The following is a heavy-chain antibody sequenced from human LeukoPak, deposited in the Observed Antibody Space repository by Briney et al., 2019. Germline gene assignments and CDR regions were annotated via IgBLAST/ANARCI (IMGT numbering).Heavy chain of an antibody. D-gene: IGHD4-17*01. Sequence: GGSLRLSCAASGFTLSNYYMSWIRQAPGRGLEWVSYISSNTTTYYADSVKGRFTVSRDNAKNSEYLQMNSLRAEDTAVYYCARDDDYGDYFDYWGQGALVTVSS. CDR3: ARDDDYGDYFDY. CDR2: ISSNTTT. CDR1: GFTLSNYY. J-gene: IGHJ4*02. V-gene: IGHV3-11*01.